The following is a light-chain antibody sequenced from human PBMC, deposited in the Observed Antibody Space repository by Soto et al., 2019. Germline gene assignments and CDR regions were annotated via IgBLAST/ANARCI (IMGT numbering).Light chain of an antibody. V-gene: IGKV1-5*01. J-gene: IGKJ1*01. Sequence: DIQMTQSPSTLSTSVGDRVTITCRASQRIGTWLAWYQQKPGKAPNLLIYDASNLESGVPSRFSGSGSGTEFTLTISGLQPDDFATYYCQQYDAYPWTFGQGTKVDIK. CDR2: DAS. CDR1: QRIGTW. CDR3: QQYDAYPWT.